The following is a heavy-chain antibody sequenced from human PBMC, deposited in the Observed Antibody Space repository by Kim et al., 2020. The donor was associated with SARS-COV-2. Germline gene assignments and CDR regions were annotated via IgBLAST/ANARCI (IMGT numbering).Heavy chain of an antibody. J-gene: IGHJ4*02. CDR1: GGSISSGGYY. Sequence: SETLSLTCTVSGGSISSGGYYWSWIRQHPGKGLEWIGYIYYCGSTYYNPSLKSRVTISVDTSKNQFSLKLSSVTAADTAVYYCARVGSGKWFGELLHIDYWGRETLVTVSS. D-gene: IGHD3-10*01. V-gene: IGHV4-31*03. CDR3: ARVGSGKWFGELLHIDY. CDR2: IYYCGST.